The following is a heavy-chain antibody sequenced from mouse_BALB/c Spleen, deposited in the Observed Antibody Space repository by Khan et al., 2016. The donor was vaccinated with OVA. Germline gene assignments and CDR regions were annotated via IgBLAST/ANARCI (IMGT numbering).Heavy chain of an antibody. CDR1: GFTFTNYG. CDR2: INTYTGEP. J-gene: IGHJ4*01. CDR3: ARVGYNGTMDC. D-gene: IGHD2-14*01. Sequence: LVESGPELKKPGETVQISCKASGFTFTNYGMNWVKQTPGKDLKWMGWINTYTGEPTFADDFKGRFAFSLETYASTAYLQINSLKNEDTATYFCARVGYNGTMDCWGQGTSVTVSS. V-gene: IGHV9-3-1*01.